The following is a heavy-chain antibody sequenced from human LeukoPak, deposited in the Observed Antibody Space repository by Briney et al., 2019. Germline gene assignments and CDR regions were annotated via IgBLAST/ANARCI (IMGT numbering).Heavy chain of an antibody. V-gene: IGHV2-70*04. CDR3: ARIRGHYDTLPGQRNYWSDP. D-gene: IGHD3-9*01. J-gene: IGHJ5*02. CDR2: IDWDDNK. CDR1: GFSLSTHGMR. Sequence: ESGPTLVNPTQTLTLTCSFSGFSLSTHGMRVSWVRQPPGKALEWLARIDWDDNKFYSTSLKTRLTISKDTSKNQVVLTVTNMDPLDTPTYFCARIRGHYDTLPGQRNYWSDPWTRETLVPVPS.